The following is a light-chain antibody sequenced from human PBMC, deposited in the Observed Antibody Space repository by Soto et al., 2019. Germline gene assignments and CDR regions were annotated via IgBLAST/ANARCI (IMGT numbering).Light chain of an antibody. CDR2: DAS. J-gene: IGKJ1*01. CDR1: KRVSSY. Sequence: VTLSLSPGAIATLSCTASKRVSSYLACYKQKPGQAPRPLIYDASSRAAGIPARFSGSGSGTDFTLTIIILEPEDLAVYDCQSRSYWPPAFGQG. CDR3: QSRSYWPPA. V-gene: IGKV3-11*01.